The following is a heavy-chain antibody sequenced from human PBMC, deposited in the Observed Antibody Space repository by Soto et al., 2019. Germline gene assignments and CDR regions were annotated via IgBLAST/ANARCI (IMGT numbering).Heavy chain of an antibody. J-gene: IGHJ4*02. CDR1: GLTFSSHA. CDR3: AKVSSSWYAGFFDL. Sequence: PGGSLRLSCTASGLTFSSHAMTWVRQAPGKGLEWVSGLSDSGDSIYYADSVKGRFTIYRDNSMNTLYLQMNTLRVEDTAVYYCAKVSSSWYAGFFDLWGQGTLVTVSS. V-gene: IGHV3-23*01. CDR2: LSDSGDSI. D-gene: IGHD6-13*01.